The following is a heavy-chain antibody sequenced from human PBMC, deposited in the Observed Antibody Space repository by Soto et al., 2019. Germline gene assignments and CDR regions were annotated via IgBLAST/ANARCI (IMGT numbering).Heavy chain of an antibody. CDR1: GFTFSNFD. Sequence: EVQLLESGGGLVQPGGSLRLSCAASGFTFSNFDMSWVRQAPGKGLEWVSGISTSGGTTYYADSVKGRFTSSRDNSKNTLYLQMTSLRAEDTAVYYCATGTAAPDQWGQGTLVTVSS. D-gene: IGHD6-13*01. CDR2: ISTSGGTT. CDR3: ATGTAAPDQ. V-gene: IGHV3-23*01. J-gene: IGHJ1*01.